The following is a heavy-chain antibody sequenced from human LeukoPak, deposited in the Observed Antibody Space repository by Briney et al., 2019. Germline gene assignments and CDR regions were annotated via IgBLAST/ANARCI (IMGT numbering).Heavy chain of an antibody. V-gene: IGHV1-3*01. J-gene: IGHJ6*02. CDR2: INAGNGNT. CDR1: GYTFSSYD. D-gene: IGHD6-19*01. Sequence: ASVKVSCKASGYTFSSYDINWVRQATGQGLEWMGWINAGNGNTKYSQKFQGRVTITRDTSASTAYMELSSLRSEDTAVYYCARDLRSGWSYYYYGMDVWGQGTTVTVSS. CDR3: ARDLRSGWSYYYYGMDV.